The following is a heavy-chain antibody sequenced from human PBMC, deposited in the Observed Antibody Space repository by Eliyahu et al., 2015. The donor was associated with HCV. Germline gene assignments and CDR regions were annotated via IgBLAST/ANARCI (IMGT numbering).Heavy chain of an antibody. J-gene: IGHJ6*02. CDR3: ARDVRVIGLVGDYYGMDV. CDR1: GGSXXXXS. CDR2: IYYSGST. D-gene: IGHD3/OR15-3a*01. Sequence: QVQLQESGPGLVXPSETLSLTCTVSGGSXXXXSWXWIRQPPGKGLEWIGYIYYSGSTNYNPSLKSRVTISVDTSKNQFSLKLSSVTAADTAVYYCARDVRVIGLVGDYYGMDVWGQGTTVTVSS. V-gene: IGHV4-59*01.